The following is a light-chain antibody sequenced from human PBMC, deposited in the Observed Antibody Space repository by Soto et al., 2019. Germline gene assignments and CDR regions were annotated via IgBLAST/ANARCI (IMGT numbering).Light chain of an antibody. CDR3: QQRSNWPPYT. V-gene: IGKV3-11*01. CDR1: QSVSSY. Sequence: EIVLTQSPATLSLSPGERATLSCRASQSVSSYLAWYQQKPGQAPRLLIYDASNRATGIPARFSGSGSGTEFPLTIRSLEHEDFAVYYCQQRSNWPPYTFGQGTKLEIK. J-gene: IGKJ2*01. CDR2: DAS.